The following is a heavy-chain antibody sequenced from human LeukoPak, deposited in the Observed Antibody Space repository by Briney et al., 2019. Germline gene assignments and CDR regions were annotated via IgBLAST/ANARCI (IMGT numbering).Heavy chain of an antibody. J-gene: IGHJ4*02. CDR1: GFTFSSYA. CDR3: AKGDIMDIVVVPAAIRVYYFDY. D-gene: IGHD2-2*02. CDR2: ISGSGVST. Sequence: GGSLRLSCAASGFTFSSYAMSWVRQAPGKGLEWVSAISGSGVSTNYADSVKGRFTISRDNSKNTLYLQMNSLRAEDTAVYYCAKGDIMDIVVVPAAIRVYYFDYWGQGTLVTVSS. V-gene: IGHV3-23*01.